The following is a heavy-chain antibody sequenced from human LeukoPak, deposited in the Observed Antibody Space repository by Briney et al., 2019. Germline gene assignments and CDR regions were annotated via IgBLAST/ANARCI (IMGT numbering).Heavy chain of an antibody. CDR2: INQDGSEK. CDR3: ASRSSVAASGPG. J-gene: IGHJ4*02. D-gene: IGHD2-15*01. Sequence: GGSLRLSCAASGFIINQNYMSWVRQAPGKGLEWVANINQDGSEKYYVDSVKGRFTISRDNAKNSLYLQMSSLRAEDTALYYCASRSSVAASGPGWGQGTLVTVSS. V-gene: IGHV3-7*01. CDR1: GFIINQNY.